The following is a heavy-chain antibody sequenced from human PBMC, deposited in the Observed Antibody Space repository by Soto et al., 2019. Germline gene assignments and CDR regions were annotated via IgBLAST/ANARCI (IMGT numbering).Heavy chain of an antibody. J-gene: IGHJ4*02. Sequence: PSETLSLTCTVSGGSISSYYWSWIRQPPGKGLEWIGYIYYSGSTNYNPSLKSRVTISVDTSKNQFSLKLSSVTAADTAVYYCARMGRYSSSWFPLVDYWGQGTLVTVSS. V-gene: IGHV4-59*01. D-gene: IGHD6-13*01. CDR2: IYYSGST. CDR3: ARMGRYSSSWFPLVDY. CDR1: GGSISSYY.